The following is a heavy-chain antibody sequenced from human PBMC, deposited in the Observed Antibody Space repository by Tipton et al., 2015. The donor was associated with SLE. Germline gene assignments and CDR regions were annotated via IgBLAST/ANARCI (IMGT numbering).Heavy chain of an antibody. CDR3: ARGTQPTDY. D-gene: IGHD5-18*01. V-gene: IGHV4-34*01. CDR1: GGSFSAYY. J-gene: IGHJ4*02. Sequence: TLSLTCAVYGGSFSAYYWSWIRQPPGKGLEWIGEINQSGSTNYNPSLKSRVTISVDTSKNQFSLKLSSVTAADTAVYYCARGTQPTDYWGQGTLVTVSS. CDR2: INQSGST.